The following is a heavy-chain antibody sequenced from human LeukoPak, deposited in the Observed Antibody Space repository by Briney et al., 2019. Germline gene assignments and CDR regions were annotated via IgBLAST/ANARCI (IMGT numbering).Heavy chain of an antibody. CDR1: GYSFTSYW. CDR3: ARQDTYYYMDV. J-gene: IGHJ6*03. Sequence: GESLKISCKGSGYSFTSYWIGWVRQMPGKGLEWMGIIYPGDSDTRYSPSFQGQVTFSADKSINTAYVQWTSLKASDTAMYYCARQDTYYYMDVWGKGTTVTVSS. CDR2: IYPGDSDT. V-gene: IGHV5-51*01.